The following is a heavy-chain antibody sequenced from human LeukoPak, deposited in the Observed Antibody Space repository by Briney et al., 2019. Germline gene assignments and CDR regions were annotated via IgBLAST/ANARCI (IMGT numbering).Heavy chain of an antibody. CDR2: IWADGSDQ. Sequence: GGSLRLSCAASGFTFSTHAMHWVRQAPGKGLDWVAFIWADGSDQEYADSVKGRFSISRDNSKKTMYLQMNSLRVEDTAVYYCARDPPGSGWALDYWGQGTLVTVSS. CDR1: GFTFSTHA. D-gene: IGHD6-19*01. J-gene: IGHJ4*02. V-gene: IGHV3-33*01. CDR3: ARDPPGSGWALDY.